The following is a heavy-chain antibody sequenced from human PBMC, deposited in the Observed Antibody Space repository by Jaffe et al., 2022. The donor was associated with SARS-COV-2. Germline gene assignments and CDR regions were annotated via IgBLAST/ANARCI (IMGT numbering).Heavy chain of an antibody. D-gene: IGHD3-16*01. CDR1: GGSISSGSYY. CDR2: IYTSGST. J-gene: IGHJ4*02. CDR3: ARAPAWGSGYYFDY. V-gene: IGHV4-61*02. Sequence: QVQLQESGPGLVKPSQTLSLTCTVSGGSISSGSYYWSWIRQPAGKGLEWIGRIYTSGSTNYNPSLKSRVTISVDTSKNQFSLKLSSVTAADTAVYYCARAPAWGSGYYFDYWGQGTLVTVSS.